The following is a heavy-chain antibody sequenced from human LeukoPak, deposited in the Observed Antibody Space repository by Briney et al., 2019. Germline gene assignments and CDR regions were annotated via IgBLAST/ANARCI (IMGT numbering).Heavy chain of an antibody. Sequence: GGSLRLSGEPSGFTFGSYEINWVGQAPGKGLEWVSYISSSGSTIYYADSVKGRFTISRDNAKNSLYLQMNSLRAEDTAVYYCARSLSGFDYWGQGTLVTVSS. CDR2: ISSSGSTI. D-gene: IGHD3-10*01. CDR1: GFTFGSYE. CDR3: ARSLSGFDY. J-gene: IGHJ4*02. V-gene: IGHV3-48*03.